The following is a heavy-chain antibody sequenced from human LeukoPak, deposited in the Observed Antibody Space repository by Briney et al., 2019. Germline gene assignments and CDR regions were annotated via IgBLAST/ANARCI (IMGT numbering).Heavy chain of an antibody. Sequence: SETLSLTCTVSGYSISSAYYWGWIRQSPGKGLEWIGSFHYSGSTNYNPSLKSRVTISVDTSKNQFSLKLSSVTAADTAVYYCARGREGSSWYFDYWGQGTLVTVSS. D-gene: IGHD6-13*01. CDR3: ARGREGSSWYFDY. J-gene: IGHJ4*02. CDR2: FHYSGST. V-gene: IGHV4-38-2*02. CDR1: GYSISSAYY.